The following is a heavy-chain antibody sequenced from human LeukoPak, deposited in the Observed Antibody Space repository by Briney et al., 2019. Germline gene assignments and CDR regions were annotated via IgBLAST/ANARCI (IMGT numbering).Heavy chain of an antibody. CDR2: IRGSGGGT. J-gene: IGHJ4*02. CDR3: VKARMPHCGTHCLES. Sequence: PGESLRLSCAASGFTFSNYGMSWVRQAPGKGLEWVSVIRGSGGGTYYADSVKGRFTISRDNSKNTVYLQMNSLRAEDTAVYYCVKARMPHCGTHCLESWGQGTLVTVSS. D-gene: IGHD2-21*01. V-gene: IGHV3-23*01. CDR1: GFTFSNYG.